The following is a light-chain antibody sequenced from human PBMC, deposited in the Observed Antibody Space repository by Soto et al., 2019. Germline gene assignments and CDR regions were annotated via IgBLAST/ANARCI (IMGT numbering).Light chain of an antibody. CDR3: QQRSNWPLT. V-gene: IGKV3-11*01. CDR2: EAS. Sequence: EIVLTQSPATLSLSPGERATLSCRASQSVSSYLAWYQQKPGQAPRLLIYEASNRATGLPARFSGSGSGTDFTLPISSLEPEDVAVYDCQQRSNWPLTSGGGTKVEIK. J-gene: IGKJ4*01. CDR1: QSVSSY.